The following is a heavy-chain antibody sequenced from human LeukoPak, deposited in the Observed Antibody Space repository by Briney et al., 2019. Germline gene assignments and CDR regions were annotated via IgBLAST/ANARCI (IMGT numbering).Heavy chain of an antibody. D-gene: IGHD4/OR15-4a*01. CDR2: ISGSGAST. CDR1: GFSFGGYA. CDR3: AKARGATYGTYYFDY. Sequence: PGGSLRLSCAASGFSFGGYAMSWVRQAPGEGLEWVSAISGSGASTYYADSVRGRFTISRDNSKDTVYPQMNTLRADDTAVYYCAKARGATYGTYYFDYWGQGTLVTVSS. J-gene: IGHJ4*02. V-gene: IGHV3-23*01.